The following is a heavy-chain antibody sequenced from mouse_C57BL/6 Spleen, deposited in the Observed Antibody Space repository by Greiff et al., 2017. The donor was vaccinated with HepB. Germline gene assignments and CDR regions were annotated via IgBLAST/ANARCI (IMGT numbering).Heavy chain of an antibody. V-gene: IGHV5-6*01. D-gene: IGHD2-4*01. J-gene: IGHJ4*01. CDR1: GFTFSSYG. Sequence: EVQGVESGGDLVKPGGSLKLSCAASGFTFSSYGMSWVRQTPDKRLEWVATISSGGSYTYYPDSVKGRFTISRDNAKNTLYLQMSSLKSEDTAMYYCARRWDYDDYAMDYWGQGTSVTVSS. CDR3: ARRWDYDDYAMDY. CDR2: ISSGGSYT.